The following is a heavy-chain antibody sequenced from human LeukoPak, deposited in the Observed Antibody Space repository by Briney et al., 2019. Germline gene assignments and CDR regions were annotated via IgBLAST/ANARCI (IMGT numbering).Heavy chain of an antibody. V-gene: IGHV3-21*01. D-gene: IGHD3-22*01. CDR1: GFTFSRFS. CDR3: ARDLARITMIVVVTEDAFDI. CDR2: ISSSSSYI. J-gene: IGHJ3*02. Sequence: GGSLTLSCAVSGFTFSRFSMTWVRQAPGKGLEWVSSISSSSSYIYYRDSVKGRFTISRDNAKNSLYLQMHSLRAEDTAVYYCARDLARITMIVVVTEDAFDIWGQGTMVTVSS.